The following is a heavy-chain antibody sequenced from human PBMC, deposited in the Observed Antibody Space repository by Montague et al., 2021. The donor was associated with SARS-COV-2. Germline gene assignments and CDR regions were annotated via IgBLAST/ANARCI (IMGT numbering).Heavy chain of an antibody. J-gene: IGHJ4*02. Sequence: SETLSLTCAVYGGSFSGYYWSWIRQPPGKGLEWIGEINHSGSTNYNPSLKSRATISVDTSKNQFPLKLSSVTAADTAVYYCARALVRGGDFDYWGQGTLVTVSS. CDR1: GGSFSGYY. V-gene: IGHV4-34*01. CDR3: ARALVRGGDFDY. CDR2: INHSGST. D-gene: IGHD3-10*01.